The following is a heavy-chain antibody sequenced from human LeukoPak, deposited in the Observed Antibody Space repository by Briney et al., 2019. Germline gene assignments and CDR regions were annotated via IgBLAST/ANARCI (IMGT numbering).Heavy chain of an antibody. CDR3: ARSPQQWELPDFDY. J-gene: IGHJ4*02. D-gene: IGHD1-26*01. CDR1: GFTCDDYG. Sequence: PGGSLRLSCAASGFTCDDYGMSWVRQAPGKGLEWVSGINWDGGSTGYADSVKGRFTISRDNAKNSPYLQMNSLRAEDTALYYCARSPQQWELPDFDYWGQGTLVTVSS. V-gene: IGHV3-20*04. CDR2: INWDGGST.